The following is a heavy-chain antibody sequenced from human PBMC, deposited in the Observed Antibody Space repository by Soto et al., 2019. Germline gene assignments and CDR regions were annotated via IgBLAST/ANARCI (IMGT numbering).Heavy chain of an antibody. CDR2: INTVNGNT. J-gene: IGHJ2*01. CDR3: ARGGSLYWYFDL. Sequence: ASVKVSCKASGYTFTSYAMHWVRQAPGQRLEWMGWINTVNGNTKYSQKFQGRVTITRDTSASTAYIELSSLRSEDTAVYYCARGGSLYWYFDLWGGGTLVTVSS. V-gene: IGHV1-3*04. D-gene: IGHD1-26*01. CDR1: GYTFTSYA.